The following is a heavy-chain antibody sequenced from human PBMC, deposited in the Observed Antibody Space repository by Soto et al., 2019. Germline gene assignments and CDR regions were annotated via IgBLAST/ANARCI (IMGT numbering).Heavy chain of an antibody. D-gene: IGHD6-13*01. V-gene: IGHV1-46*03. Sequence: ASVKVSCKASGYTFTSYYMHWVRQAPGQRLEWKGIINPSGGSISYAQKFQGRVTMTRDTSTSTVYMELSSLRSEDTAVYYCASGIAAAGHNSAYMDVWGTGTTVTVSS. J-gene: IGHJ6*03. CDR3: ASGIAAAGHNSAYMDV. CDR1: GYTFTSYY. CDR2: INPSGGSI.